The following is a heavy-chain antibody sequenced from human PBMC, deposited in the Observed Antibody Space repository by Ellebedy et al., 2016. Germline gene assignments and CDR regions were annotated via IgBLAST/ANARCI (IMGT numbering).Heavy chain of an antibody. CDR3: AREGFLASALLAYFDL. V-gene: IGHV4-39*07. CDR2: VYYSGKT. D-gene: IGHD2-15*01. CDR1: GDSISKTDYY. Sequence: SETLSLTCTFSGDSISKTDYYWGWIRQPPGKGLEWIGSVYYSGKTYYSPSLNASLKSRVTISVDTSKNQFSLRLTSVTAADTAIYYCAREGFLASALLAYFDLWGRGTLVTVSS. J-gene: IGHJ2*01.